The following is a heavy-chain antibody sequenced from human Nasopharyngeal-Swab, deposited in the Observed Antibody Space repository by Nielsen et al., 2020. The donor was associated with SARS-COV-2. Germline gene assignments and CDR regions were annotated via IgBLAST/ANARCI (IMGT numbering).Heavy chain of an antibody. D-gene: IGHD3-16*01. CDR3: ATGHGRSYAFWS. Sequence: ASVKVSCKASGNTFNAYFLHWVRQAPGQGLEWMGRISPNSGATDYAQKFQGRVTVTRDTSTSVVYLELSGLTSDDSAVYFCATGHGRSYAFWSWGQGALVTVSS. CDR1: GNTFNAYF. J-gene: IGHJ1*01. V-gene: IGHV1-2*06. CDR2: ISPNSGAT.